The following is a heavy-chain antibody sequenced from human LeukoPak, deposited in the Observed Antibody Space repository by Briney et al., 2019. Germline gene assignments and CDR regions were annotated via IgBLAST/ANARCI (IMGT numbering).Heavy chain of an antibody. D-gene: IGHD2-2*01. Sequence: PGGSLRLSCAASGFTFSSYGMHWVRQAPGKGLEWVAVISYDGSNKYYADSVKGRFTISSDYSSNTLYLQMNSLRPEDTALYYCAKDHCSRTNCYAGPDYWGQGTLVTVSS. CDR2: ISYDGSNK. CDR3: AKDHCSRTNCYAGPDY. V-gene: IGHV3-30*18. J-gene: IGHJ4*02. CDR1: GFTFSSYG.